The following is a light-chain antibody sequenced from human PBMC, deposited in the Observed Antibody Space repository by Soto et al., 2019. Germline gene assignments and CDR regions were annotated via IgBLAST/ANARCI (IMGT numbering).Light chain of an antibody. CDR1: QKINIY. J-gene: IGKJ2*01. V-gene: IGKV1-39*01. CDR3: QQSYRSPYT. Sequence: IPLTQSPSSLSASVGDRVTVTCRASQKINIYLNWYQQKPGKAPTLLIYGASSLQSGVPSRFSGGGSRTDFTLTISSLQAVDFATYYCQQSYRSPYTFGQGTRLEI. CDR2: GAS.